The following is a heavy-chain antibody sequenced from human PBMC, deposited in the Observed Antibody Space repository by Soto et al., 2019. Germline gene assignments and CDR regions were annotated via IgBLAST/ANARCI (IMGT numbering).Heavy chain of an antibody. J-gene: IGHJ5*02. CDR1: GDSISGGASF. V-gene: IGHV4-30-4*03. CDR3: GKLSCTSSTCYFPGWFDP. Sequence: ASETLSLTCTVSGDSISGGASFWSWIRQPPGKGLEWIANVYYSGSSYYNPSLKSRLTISVDTTKNQFSLQLKSMTAADTAVYYSGKLSCTSSTCYFPGWFDPWGQGTLVTVSS. CDR2: VYYSGSS. D-gene: IGHD2-2*01.